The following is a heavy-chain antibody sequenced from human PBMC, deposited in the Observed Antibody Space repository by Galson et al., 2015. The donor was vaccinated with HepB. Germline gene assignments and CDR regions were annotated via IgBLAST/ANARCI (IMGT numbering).Heavy chain of an antibody. V-gene: IGHV3-23*01. D-gene: IGHD2-2*01. CDR2: ISGSGGST. Sequence: SLRLSCAASGFTFSSYAMSWVRQAPGKGLEWVSAISGSGGSTYYADSVKGRFTISRDNSKNTLYLQMNSLRAEDTAVYYCAKIPTMPQSAGYWGQGTLVTVSS. CDR3: AKIPTMPQSAGY. CDR1: GFTFSSYA. J-gene: IGHJ4*02.